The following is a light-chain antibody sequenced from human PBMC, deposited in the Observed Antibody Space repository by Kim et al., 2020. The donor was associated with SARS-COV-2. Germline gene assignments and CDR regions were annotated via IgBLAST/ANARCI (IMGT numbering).Light chain of an antibody. CDR1: QGISAY. CDR2: GAY. V-gene: IGKV1-16*01. CDR3: KQYYTYPLT. Sequence: DIQMTQSPSSLSASVGDRVTITCRASQGISAYLAWFQQKPGEGPQSLIYGAYTLQSGVRSRFSGSGSETDFTLTISSLQPEDLATYNCKQYYTYPLTFGGGTKVDI. J-gene: IGKJ4*01.